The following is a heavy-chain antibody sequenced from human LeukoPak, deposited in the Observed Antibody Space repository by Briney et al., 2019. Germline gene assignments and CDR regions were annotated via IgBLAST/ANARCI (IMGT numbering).Heavy chain of an antibody. CDR1: GFTFSHYR. J-gene: IGHJ6*03. D-gene: IGHD4-11*01. Sequence: GGSLRLSCAASGFTFSHYRIHWVRHAPGKGRVRVASITSSSSYLYYADSVKGRFTISRDNAKNALYLQMNSPRAEDTAIYYCARVMMGATVTTVHYSCMAVWGGGTTVTVCS. CDR3: ARVMMGATVTTVHYSCMAV. V-gene: IGHV3-21*01. CDR2: ITSSSSYL.